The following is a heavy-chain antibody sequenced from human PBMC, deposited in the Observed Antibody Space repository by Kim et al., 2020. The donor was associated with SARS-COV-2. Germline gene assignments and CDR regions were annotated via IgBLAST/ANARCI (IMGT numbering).Heavy chain of an antibody. CDR1: GFIFSTYS. J-gene: IGHJ4*02. Sequence: GGSLRLSCAASGFIFSTYSMDWVRQTPGKGLEWVSSISSTSSYIYYDDSVKGRFTISRDNAKNSLYLQMNGLRVEDTAVYYCARAVGERSCTSVSCYTFEDYWGQGTLVTVSS. D-gene: IGHD2-2*02. CDR2: ISSTSSYI. V-gene: IGHV3-21*01. CDR3: ARAVGERSCTSVSCYTFEDY.